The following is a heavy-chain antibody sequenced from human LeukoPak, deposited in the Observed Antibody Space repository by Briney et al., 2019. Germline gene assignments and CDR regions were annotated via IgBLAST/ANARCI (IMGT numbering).Heavy chain of an antibody. J-gene: IGHJ3*02. CDR1: GYTFTGYY. Sequence: ASAKASCKASGYTFTGYYMHWVRQAPGQGLEWMGWINPNSGGTNYAQKFQGRVTMTRDTSISTAYMELSRLRSDDTAVYYCALRKSIAARHAFDIWGQGTMVTVSS. CDR2: INPNSGGT. V-gene: IGHV1-2*02. D-gene: IGHD6-6*01. CDR3: ALRKSIAARHAFDI.